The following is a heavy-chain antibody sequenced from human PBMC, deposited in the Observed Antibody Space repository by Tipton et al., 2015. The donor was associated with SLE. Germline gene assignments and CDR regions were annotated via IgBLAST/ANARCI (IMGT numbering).Heavy chain of an antibody. CDR2: IYYGGTI. V-gene: IGHV4-28*02. D-gene: IGHD4-17*01. J-gene: IGHJ6*02. Sequence: TLSLTCNVSVYSISSSHWWGWIRQPPGKGLEWIGHIYYGGTIYYNPSLKSRVTMSIDTSKNQFSLKLSSVTDVDTAVYYCATIVGDYESGDFGMDVWGHGTTVAVSS. CDR1: VYSISSSHW. CDR3: ATIVGDYESGDFGMDV.